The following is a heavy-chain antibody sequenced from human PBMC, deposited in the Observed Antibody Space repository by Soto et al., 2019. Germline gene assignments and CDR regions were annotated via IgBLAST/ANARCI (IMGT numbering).Heavy chain of an antibody. CDR3: ASRHYDSRSFFDY. D-gene: IGHD3-22*01. Sequence: SETLSLTCTVSGGSISSGGYYWSWIRQHPGKGLEWIGYIYYSGSTYYNKSLKSRVTISVDTSKNQFSLKLSSVTAADTAVYYCASRHYDSRSFFDYWGQGTLVTVSS. CDR2: IYYSGST. J-gene: IGHJ4*02. V-gene: IGHV4-31*03. CDR1: GGSISSGGYY.